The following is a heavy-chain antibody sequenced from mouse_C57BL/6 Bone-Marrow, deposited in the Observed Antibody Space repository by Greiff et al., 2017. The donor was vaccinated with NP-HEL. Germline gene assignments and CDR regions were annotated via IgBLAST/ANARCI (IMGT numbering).Heavy chain of an antibody. Sequence: EVQLVESGGGLVKPGGSLKLSCAASGFTFSDYGMHWVRQAPEKGLEWVAYISSGSSTIYYADTVKGRFTISRDNAKNTLFLQMTSLRSEDTAMYYCATYGYPYYYAMDYWGQGTSVTVSS. CDR2: ISSGSSTI. J-gene: IGHJ4*01. CDR3: ATYGYPYYYAMDY. V-gene: IGHV5-17*01. CDR1: GFTFSDYG. D-gene: IGHD2-2*01.